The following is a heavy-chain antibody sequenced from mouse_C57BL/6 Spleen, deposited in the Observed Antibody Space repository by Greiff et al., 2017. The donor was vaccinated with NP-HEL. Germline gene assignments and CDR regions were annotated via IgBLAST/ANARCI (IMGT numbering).Heavy chain of an antibody. J-gene: IGHJ2*01. CDR2: ISDGGSYT. CDR3: ARDRGDGYYDY. D-gene: IGHD2-3*01. Sequence: DVMLVESGGGLVKPGGSLKLSCAASGFTFSSYAMSWVRQTPEKRLEWVATISDGGSYTYYPDNVKGRFTISRDNAKNNLYLQMSHLKSEDTAMYYCARDRGDGYYDYWGQGTTLTVSS. CDR1: GFTFSSYA. V-gene: IGHV5-4*01.